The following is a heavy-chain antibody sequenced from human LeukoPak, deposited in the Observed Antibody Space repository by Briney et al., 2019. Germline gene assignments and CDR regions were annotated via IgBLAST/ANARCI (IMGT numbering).Heavy chain of an antibody. CDR1: GGTFSGYA. J-gene: IGHJ5*02. CDR2: IIPIFGTA. Sequence: GASVKVSCKASGGTFSGYAISWVRQAPGQGLEWMGGIIPIFGTANYAQKFQGRVTITADESTSTAYMELSSLRSEDTAVYYCARDPSITMVRGVSNRYNWFDPWGQGTLVTVSS. V-gene: IGHV1-69*13. D-gene: IGHD3-10*01. CDR3: ARDPSITMVRGVSNRYNWFDP.